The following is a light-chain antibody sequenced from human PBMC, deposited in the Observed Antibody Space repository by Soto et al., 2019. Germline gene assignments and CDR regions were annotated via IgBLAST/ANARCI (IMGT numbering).Light chain of an antibody. Sequence: EIVLTQSPGTLSLSPGERATLSCRASQSVSSSYLAWYQQKPGQAPRLLIYGASSRATGIPDRFSGSGCGTDFTLTISRLEPEDFAVYYCQQYGSSPTFGGGTKVEIK. CDR3: QQYGSSPT. J-gene: IGKJ4*01. CDR1: QSVSSSY. V-gene: IGKV3-20*01. CDR2: GAS.